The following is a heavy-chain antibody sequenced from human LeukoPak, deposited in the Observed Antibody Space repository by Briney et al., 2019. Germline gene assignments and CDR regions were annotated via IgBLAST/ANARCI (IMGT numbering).Heavy chain of an antibody. D-gene: IGHD2-15*01. CDR3: ARGAGYCSGGSCYRFDP. CDR1: GGSFSGYY. CDR2: INHSGST. J-gene: IGHJ5*02. Sequence: PSETLSLTCAVYGGSFSGYYWSWIRQPPGKGLEWIGEINHSGSTNYNPSLKSRVTISVDTSKNRFSLKLSSVTAADTAVYYCARGAGYCSGGSCYRFDPWGQGTLVTVSS. V-gene: IGHV4-34*01.